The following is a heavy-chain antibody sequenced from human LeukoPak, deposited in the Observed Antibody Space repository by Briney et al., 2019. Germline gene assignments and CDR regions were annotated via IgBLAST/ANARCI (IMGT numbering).Heavy chain of an antibody. CDR2: ISAYNGNT. Sequence: ASVKVSCKASGYTFTSYGISWVRQAPGQGLEWMGWISAYNGNTNYAQKLQGRVTMTTDTSTSTAYMELRSLRSDDTAVYYCARDHGYCSGGSCLEGAFDIWGQGTMVTVSS. CDR3: ARDHGYCSGGSCLEGAFDI. CDR1: GYTFTSYG. V-gene: IGHV1-18*01. J-gene: IGHJ3*02. D-gene: IGHD2-15*01.